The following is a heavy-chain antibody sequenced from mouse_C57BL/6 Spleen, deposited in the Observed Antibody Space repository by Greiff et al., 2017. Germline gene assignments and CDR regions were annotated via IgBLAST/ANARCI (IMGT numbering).Heavy chain of an antibody. J-gene: IGHJ1*03. CDR2: IDPSDSYT. V-gene: IGHV1-69*01. CDR3: ARGGSFYWYFDV. Sequence: QVQLQQPGAELVMPGASVKLSCKASGYTFTSYWMHWVKQRPGQGLEWIGEIDPSDSYTNYNQKFKGKSTLTVDKSSSTAYMQLSSLTSEDSAVYYCARGGSFYWYFDVWGTGTTVTVSS. D-gene: IGHD1-1*01. CDR1: GYTFTSYW.